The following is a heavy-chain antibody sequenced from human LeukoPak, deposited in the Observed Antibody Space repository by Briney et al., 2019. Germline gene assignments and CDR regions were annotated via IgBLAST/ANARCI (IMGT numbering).Heavy chain of an antibody. V-gene: IGHV3-66*02. J-gene: IGHJ5*02. CDR3: VRERAEGRAWVEFDP. CDR1: GFTVSSYG. Sequence: PGGSLRLSCAASGFTVSSYGMSWVRQAPGKGPEWVSLVYSDGVTRYAGSVQGRFTISRDNSKNTVYLQMNNLRVEDTAVYHCVRERAEGRAWVEFDPWGQGILVTVSS. CDR2: VYSDGVT.